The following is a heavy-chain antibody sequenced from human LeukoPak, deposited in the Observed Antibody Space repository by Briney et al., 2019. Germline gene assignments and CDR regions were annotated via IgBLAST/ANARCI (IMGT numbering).Heavy chain of an antibody. CDR2: INGDGSEK. CDR3: AREDYYGSGTHHVDY. D-gene: IGHD3-10*01. Sequence: GGSLRLSCAASGITFRSYWMSWVRQAPGKGLEWVANINGDGSEKYYVDSVKGRFIISRVNAKNSLYLQMNSLRAEDTAVYYCAREDYYGSGTHHVDYWGQGTLVTVSS. J-gene: IGHJ4*02. V-gene: IGHV3-7*04. CDR1: GITFRSYW.